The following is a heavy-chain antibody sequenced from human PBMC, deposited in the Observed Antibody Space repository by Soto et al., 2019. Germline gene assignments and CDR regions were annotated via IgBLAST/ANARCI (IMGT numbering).Heavy chain of an antibody. CDR2: IIPIFGTA. CDR3: AGRFGIFGPFDP. J-gene: IGHJ5*02. Sequence: ASVKVSCKASGGTFSSYAISWVRQAPGQGLEWMGGIIPIFGTANYAQKFQGRVTITADESTSTAYMELSSLRSEDTAVYYCAGRFGIFGPFDPWGQGTLVTVSS. V-gene: IGHV1-69*13. D-gene: IGHD3-3*01. CDR1: GGTFSSYA.